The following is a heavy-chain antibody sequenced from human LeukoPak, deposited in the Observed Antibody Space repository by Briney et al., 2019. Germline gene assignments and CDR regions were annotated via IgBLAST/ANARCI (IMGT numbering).Heavy chain of an antibody. CDR1: GFTFSSYG. CDR3: AREGGEWELLRTFDY. V-gene: IGHV3-30*02. J-gene: IGHJ4*02. CDR2: IRYDGSNK. D-gene: IGHD1-26*01. Sequence: GGSLRLSCAASGFTFSSYGMHWVRQAPGKGLEWVAFIRYDGSNKYYADSVKGRFTISRDNAKNSLYLQMNSLKAEDTAVYYCAREGGEWELLRTFDYWGQGTLVTVSS.